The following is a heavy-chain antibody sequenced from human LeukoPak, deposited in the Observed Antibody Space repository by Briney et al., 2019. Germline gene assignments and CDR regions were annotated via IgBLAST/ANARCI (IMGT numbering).Heavy chain of an antibody. V-gene: IGHV4-39*07. Sequence: SETLSLTCTVSGGSISSSSYYWDRIRQPPGKGLEWIGSIYHSGSTYYKPSLKSRVTISVDTSKNQFSLKLRSVTAADTAVYYCASRLPSYSSGLDWGQGTLVTVSS. J-gene: IGHJ4*02. CDR2: IYHSGST. D-gene: IGHD6-19*01. CDR3: ASRLPSYSSGLD. CDR1: GGSISSSSYY.